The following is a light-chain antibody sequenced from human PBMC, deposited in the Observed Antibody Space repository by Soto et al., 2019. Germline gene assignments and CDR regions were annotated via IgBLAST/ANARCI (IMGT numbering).Light chain of an antibody. J-gene: IGLJ7*01. V-gene: IGLV2-14*01. Sequence: QSALTQPASVSGSPGQSITISCTGTSSDVGGYNYVSWYQQHPGKAPKLMIYEVSNRPSGVSNRFFGSKSGNTASLTISGLQTEDEADYYCSSFTSSNTWVFGGGTQLTVL. CDR1: SSDVGGYNY. CDR2: EVS. CDR3: SSFTSSNTWV.